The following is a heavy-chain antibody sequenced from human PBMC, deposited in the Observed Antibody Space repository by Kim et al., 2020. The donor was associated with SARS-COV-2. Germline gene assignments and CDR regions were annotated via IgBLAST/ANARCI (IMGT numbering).Heavy chain of an antibody. J-gene: IGHJ6*02. V-gene: IGHV4-59*01. CDR1: GGSISSYY. CDR2: IYYSGST. Sequence: SETLSLTCTVSGGSISSYYWSWIRQPPGKGLEWIGDIYYSGSTNYNPSLKSRVTISVDTSKNQFSLKLSSVTAADTAVYYCARENSGSYYYYGMDVWGQGTTVTVSS. D-gene: IGHD3-10*01. CDR3: ARENSGSYYYYGMDV.